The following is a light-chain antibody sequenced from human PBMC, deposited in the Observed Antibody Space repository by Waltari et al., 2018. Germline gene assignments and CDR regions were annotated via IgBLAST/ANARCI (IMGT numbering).Light chain of an antibody. J-gene: IGLJ2*01. CDR2: DNN. CDR3: ATWDNNLKDVV. Sequence: QSVLTQPPSVSAAAGQKVTTSCSGSSAHMGNYYVSWYYHLPGAAPKLLIYDNNKRPSGIPDRFSASKSGTSATLGITGLQIGDEADYYCATWDNNLKDVVFGGGTKLTVL. V-gene: IGLV1-51*01. CDR1: SAHMGNYY.